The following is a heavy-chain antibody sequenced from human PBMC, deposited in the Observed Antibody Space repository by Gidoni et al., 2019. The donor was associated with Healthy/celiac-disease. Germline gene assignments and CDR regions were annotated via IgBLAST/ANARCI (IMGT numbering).Heavy chain of an antibody. J-gene: IGHJ6*03. CDR1: GGSFSGYY. CDR3: ARVGYSYGYVYYYMDV. D-gene: IGHD5-18*01. CDR2: INHSGST. Sequence: QVQLQQWGAGLSKPSETLSLTCAVYGGSFSGYYWSWIRQPPGKGLGWIGEINHSGSTNYNPSLKSRVTISVDTSKNQFSLKLSSVTAADTAVYYCARVGYSYGYVYYYMDVWGKGTTVTVSS. V-gene: IGHV4-34*01.